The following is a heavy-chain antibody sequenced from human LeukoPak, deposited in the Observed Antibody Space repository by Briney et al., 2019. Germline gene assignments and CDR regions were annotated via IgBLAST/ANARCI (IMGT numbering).Heavy chain of an antibody. CDR1: GFTFSSYA. CDR3: AKGLAHGSYYAFDI. CDR2: ISGSGGST. J-gene: IGHJ3*02. Sequence: GGSLRLSCAASGFTFSSYAMSWVRQAPGKGLEWVSAISGSGGSTYYADSVKGRFTISRDSSRNTLYLLMDSLRAEDTAVYYCAKGLAHGSYYAFDIWGQGTMVTVSS. V-gene: IGHV3-23*01. D-gene: IGHD3-10*01.